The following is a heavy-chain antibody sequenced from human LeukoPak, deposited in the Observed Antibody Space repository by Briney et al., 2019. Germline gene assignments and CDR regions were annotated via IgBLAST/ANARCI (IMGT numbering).Heavy chain of an antibody. J-gene: IGHJ5*02. CDR2: INQDGSET. D-gene: IGHD2-2*01. V-gene: IGHV3-7*01. CDR1: GFTFTTYS. CDR3: ARDNVLFPAEFTWFDP. Sequence: PGGSLRLSCRASGFTFTTYSMTWVRQAPGKGLEWLANINQDGSETYYVDSVQGRFIVSRDNANNSLYLQMNSLRADDTAVYFCARDNVLFPAEFTWFDPWAREPWSPSPQ.